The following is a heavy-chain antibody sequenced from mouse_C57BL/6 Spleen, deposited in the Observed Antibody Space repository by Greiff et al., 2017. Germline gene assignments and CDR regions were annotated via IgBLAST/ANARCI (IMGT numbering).Heavy chain of an antibody. CDR1: GYSFTGYY. J-gene: IGHJ2*01. D-gene: IGHD1-1*02. V-gene: IGHV1-42*01. CDR2: INPSTGGT. CDR3: ARKGGTYYFDY. Sequence: VQLQQSGPELVKPGASVKISCKASGYSFTGYYMNWVKQSPEKSLEWLGVINPSTGGTTYNQKFKAKATLTVDKSSSTAYMQLKSLTSEDSAIYYCARKGGTYYFDYGGQGTTLTVAS.